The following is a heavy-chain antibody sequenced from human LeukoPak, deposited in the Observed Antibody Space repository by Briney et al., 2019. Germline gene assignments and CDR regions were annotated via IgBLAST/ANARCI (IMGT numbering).Heavy chain of an antibody. D-gene: IGHD2-21*01. CDR2: IHYSGST. Sequence: SETLSLTCTVSGGSISNYYWNWIRQPPGRGLEWLGHIHYSGSTNYNPSLKSRATISVDTSKNQFSLKLSSVTAADTAVYYCAKRVRAECGTSPDNWFDPWGQGTLVTVAS. CDR3: AKRVRAECGTSPDNWFDP. V-gene: IGHV4-59*08. CDR1: GGSISNYY. J-gene: IGHJ5*02.